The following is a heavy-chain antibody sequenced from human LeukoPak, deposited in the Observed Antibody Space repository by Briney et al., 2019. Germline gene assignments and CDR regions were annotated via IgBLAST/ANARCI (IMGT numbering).Heavy chain of an antibody. V-gene: IGHV4-4*07. CDR3: AGTFFGTTTNYYYYYMDV. J-gene: IGHJ6*03. CDR2: IYTSGST. CDR1: GYSISSGYY. D-gene: IGHD3-3*01. Sequence: SETLSLTCTVSGYSISSGYYWGWIRQPAGKGLEWIGRIYTSGSTNYNPSLKSRVTMSVDTSKNQFSLKLSSVTAADTAVYYCAGTFFGTTTNYYYYYMDVWGKGTTVTVSS.